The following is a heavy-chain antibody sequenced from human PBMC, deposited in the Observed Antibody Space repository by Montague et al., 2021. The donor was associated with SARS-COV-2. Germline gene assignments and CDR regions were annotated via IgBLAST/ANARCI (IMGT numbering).Heavy chain of an antibody. Sequence: SETLSLTCAVHGTSFSGYYWNWIRQPPGKGLEWIGEINHGGRTKXSPSLKSRLTISADTSKNQFSLKLTSVAAADTAVYYCARLRDGVVPSPILGVGPYYSYYYMDVWGRGTTVTVSS. V-gene: IGHV4-34*01. CDR3: ARLRDGVVPSPILGVGPYYSYYYMDV. J-gene: IGHJ6*03. CDR1: GTSFSGYY. D-gene: IGHD3-10*01. CDR2: INHGGRT.